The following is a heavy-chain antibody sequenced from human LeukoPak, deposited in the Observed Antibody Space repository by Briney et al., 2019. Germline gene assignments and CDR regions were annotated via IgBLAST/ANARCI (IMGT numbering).Heavy chain of an antibody. V-gene: IGHV3-30*04. Sequence: GGSLRLSCAASGFTLSRYAMHWVRQAPGKGLEWVALISYDGRNTYYVDSVKGRFTISRDNSKNTLDLQMNSLRDEDTAVYFCAIEGAGSAWSSNGHWGQGTLVTVSS. CDR3: AIEGAGSAWSSNGH. CDR1: GFTLSRYA. CDR2: ISYDGRNT. D-gene: IGHD6-19*01. J-gene: IGHJ4*01.